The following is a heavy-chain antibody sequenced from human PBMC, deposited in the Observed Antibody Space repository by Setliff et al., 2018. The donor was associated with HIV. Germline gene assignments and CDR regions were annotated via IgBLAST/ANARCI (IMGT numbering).Heavy chain of an antibody. CDR1: HFTFTNYG. CDR3: ARKHATLPLDY. J-gene: IGHJ4*02. V-gene: IGHV1-18*01. CDR2: VNANDGST. Sequence: ASVKVSCKGLHFTFTNYGITWVRQAPGQGLEWMGWVNANDGSTSYALKLQGRVTLTRDTSTSTAYMELRSLTSDDTGVYYCARKHATLPLDYWGQGTLVTVSS. D-gene: IGHD1-26*01.